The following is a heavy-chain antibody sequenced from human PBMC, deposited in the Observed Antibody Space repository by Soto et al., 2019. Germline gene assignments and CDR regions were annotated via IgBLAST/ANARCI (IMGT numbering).Heavy chain of an antibody. J-gene: IGHJ6*02. D-gene: IGHD2-15*01. CDR1: GGTFSSYA. CDR3: AIRYCSGGSCYSKRDYYYYGMDV. CDR2: IIPIFGTA. V-gene: IGHV1-69*01. Sequence: QVQLVQSGAEVKKPGSSVKVSCKASGGTFSSYAISWVRQAPGQGLEWMGGIIPIFGTANYAQKFQGRVTITADESTSTAYMELSSLRSEDTPVYYCAIRYCSGGSCYSKRDYYYYGMDVWGQGTTVTVSS.